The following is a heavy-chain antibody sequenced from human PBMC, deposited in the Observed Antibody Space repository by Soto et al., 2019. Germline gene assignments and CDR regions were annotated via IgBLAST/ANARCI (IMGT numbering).Heavy chain of an antibody. CDR3: AKYWEEGGYKYGSYYYYGMDV. V-gene: IGHV3-30*18. CDR1: GFMFNNYA. D-gene: IGHD5-18*01. Sequence: QVQLVESGGGVVQPGRSLRLSCVGSGFMFNNYALHWVRQAPGKGLEWVAVISYDGSYKYYANSVKGRVTISREDSQNTVQLDMNSLRPKYTAMSFCAKYWEEGGYKYGSYYYYGMDVWGQGTTVTVSS. J-gene: IGHJ6*02. CDR2: ISYDGSYK.